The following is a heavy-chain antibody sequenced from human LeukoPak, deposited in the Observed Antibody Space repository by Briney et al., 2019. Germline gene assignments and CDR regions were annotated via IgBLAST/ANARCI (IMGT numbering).Heavy chain of an antibody. Sequence: PSEALSLTCAVYGGSFSGYYWSWIRQPPGKGLEWIGEINHSGSTNYNPSLKSRVTISVDTSKNQFSLKLSSVPAADTAVYYCARGREYYDILTGYYRRYYFDYWGQGTLVTVSS. D-gene: IGHD3-9*01. CDR3: ARGREYYDILTGYYRRYYFDY. V-gene: IGHV4-34*01. J-gene: IGHJ4*02. CDR1: GGSFSGYY. CDR2: INHSGST.